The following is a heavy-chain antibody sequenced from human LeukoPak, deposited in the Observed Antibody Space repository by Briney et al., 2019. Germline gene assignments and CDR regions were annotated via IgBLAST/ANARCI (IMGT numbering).Heavy chain of an antibody. D-gene: IGHD5-24*01. CDR3: ASDNSVRDEAWWFNP. CDR2: ISPRGGSK. V-gene: IGHV1-46*01. J-gene: IGHJ5*02. CDR1: GYTSTDYY. Sequence: ASVYASCKASGYTSTDYYMGWVRHAPQQGPGWVGVISPRGGSKTYPQKFQGRLTLTRHMSTSTDYLELSSLRSEDTAVYFCASDNSVRDEAWWFNPWGQGTLVTVSS.